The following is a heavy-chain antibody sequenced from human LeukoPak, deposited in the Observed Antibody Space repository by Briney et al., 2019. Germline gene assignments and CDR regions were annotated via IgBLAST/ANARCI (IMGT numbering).Heavy chain of an antibody. Sequence: GGSLRLSCAASGFTFSSYGMHWVRQAPGKGLEWVAFIRYDGSNKYYADSVKGRFTISRDNSKNTLYLQMNSLRAEDTAAYYCAKVISSWYVRGGLDYWGQGTLVTVSS. J-gene: IGHJ4*02. CDR1: GFTFSSYG. CDR2: IRYDGSNK. D-gene: IGHD6-13*01. CDR3: AKVISSWYVRGGLDY. V-gene: IGHV3-30*02.